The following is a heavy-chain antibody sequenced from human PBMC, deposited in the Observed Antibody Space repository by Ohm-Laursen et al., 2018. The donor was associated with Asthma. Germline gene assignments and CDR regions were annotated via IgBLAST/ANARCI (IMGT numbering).Heavy chain of an antibody. CDR2: INPNSGGT. D-gene: IGHD1-20*01. CDR3: ARGGITGRNWFDP. CDR1: GYTFTGYY. Sequence: GASVKVSCKASGYTFTGYYMHWVRQAPGQGLEWMGRINPNSGGTNYAQKFQGRVTMTRDTSISTAYMELSRLRSDDTAVYYCARGGITGRNWFDPWGQGTLVTVSS. J-gene: IGHJ5*02. V-gene: IGHV1-2*06.